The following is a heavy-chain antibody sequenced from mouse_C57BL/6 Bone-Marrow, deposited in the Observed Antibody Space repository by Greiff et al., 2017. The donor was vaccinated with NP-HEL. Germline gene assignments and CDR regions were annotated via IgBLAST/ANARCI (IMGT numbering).Heavy chain of an antibody. Sequence: EVQLVESGGGLVKPGGSLKLSCAASGFTFSSYAMSWVRQTPEKRLELVATISDGGSYTYYPDNVKGRFTISRDNAKNNLYLQMSHLKSEDTAMYYCARVTTVVDFDYWGQGTTLTVSS. CDR2: ISDGGSYT. V-gene: IGHV5-4*01. J-gene: IGHJ2*01. CDR1: GFTFSSYA. D-gene: IGHD1-1*01. CDR3: ARVTTVVDFDY.